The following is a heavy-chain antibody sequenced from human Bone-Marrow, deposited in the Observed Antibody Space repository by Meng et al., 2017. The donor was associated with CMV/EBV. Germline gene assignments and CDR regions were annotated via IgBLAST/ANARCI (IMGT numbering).Heavy chain of an antibody. J-gene: IGHJ4*02. CDR3: ARDRLRYCSGGSCPGGFDY. D-gene: IGHD2-15*01. V-gene: IGHV3-30*04. Sequence: GESLKISCAASGFTFSSYAMHWVRQAPGKGLEWVAVISYDGSNKYYADSVKGRFTISRDNSKNTLYLQMNSLRAEDTAVYYCARDRLRYCSGGSCPGGFDYWGQGTLVTVSS. CDR2: ISYDGSNK. CDR1: GFTFSSYA.